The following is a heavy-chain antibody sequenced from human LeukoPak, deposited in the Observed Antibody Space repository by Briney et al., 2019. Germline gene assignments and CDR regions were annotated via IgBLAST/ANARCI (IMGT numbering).Heavy chain of an antibody. V-gene: IGHV4-59*01. CDR1: GGSISNYY. CDR2: ISYIGST. CDR3: ARRTYFYDSSGYYFDY. Sequence: SETLSLTCTVSGGSISNYYWSWIRQPPGKGLEWIGYISYIGSTKYNPSHKSRVTISEDTSKKQFSLKLSSVTAADTAVYYCARRTYFYDSSGYYFDYWGQGTLVTVSS. D-gene: IGHD3-22*01. J-gene: IGHJ4*02.